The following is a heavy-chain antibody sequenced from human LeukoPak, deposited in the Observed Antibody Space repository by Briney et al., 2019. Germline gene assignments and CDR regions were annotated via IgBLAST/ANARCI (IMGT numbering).Heavy chain of an antibody. Sequence: SVKVSCKASGGTFSSYAISWVRQAPGQGLEWMGRIIPIFGTANYAQKFQGRVTITADKSTSTAYMELSSLRSEDTAVYYCAREGSSSLNDAFDIWGQGTMVTVSS. D-gene: IGHD6-13*01. CDR1: GGTFSSYA. V-gene: IGHV1-69*06. CDR3: AREGSSSLNDAFDI. J-gene: IGHJ3*02. CDR2: IIPIFGTA.